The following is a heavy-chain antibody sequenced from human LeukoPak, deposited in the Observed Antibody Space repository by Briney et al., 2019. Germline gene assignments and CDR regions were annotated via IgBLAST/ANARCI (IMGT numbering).Heavy chain of an antibody. D-gene: IGHD1-1*01. CDR3: ARQGVRTFFDY. V-gene: IGHV3-7*01. CDR2: IKQDGSEK. CDR1: GFTFGDYA. Sequence: GGSLRLSCTASGFTFGDYAMSWVRQAPGKGLEWVANIKQDGSEKYYVDSVKGRFTISRDNAKNSLYLQMNSLRAEDTAVYYCARQGVRTFFDYWGQGTLVTVSS. J-gene: IGHJ4*02.